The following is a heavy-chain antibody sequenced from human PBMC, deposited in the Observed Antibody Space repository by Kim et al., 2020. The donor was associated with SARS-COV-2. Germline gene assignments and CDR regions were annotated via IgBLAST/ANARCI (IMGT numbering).Heavy chain of an antibody. J-gene: IGHJ4*02. V-gene: IGHV3-9*01. Sequence: YADAVKGPFTISRDNAKNSVYLQMNSLGAEDSALYYCAKGRRSSGWYAADSWGQGSLVTVSS. D-gene: IGHD6-19*01. CDR3: AKGRRSSGWYAADS.